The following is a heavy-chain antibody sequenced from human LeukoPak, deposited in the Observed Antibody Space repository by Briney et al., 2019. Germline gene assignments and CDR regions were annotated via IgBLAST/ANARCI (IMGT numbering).Heavy chain of an antibody. CDR1: GFTFSSFW. CDR2: IKLDGSAK. J-gene: IGHJ4*02. V-gene: IGHV3-7*01. CDR3: ARDDSGSYFY. Sequence: GGSLRLSCAASGFTFSSFWMSWVRQAPGKGLEWAANIKLDGSAKYYVDSVKGRFTISRDNAKNSLYLQMNSLRAEDTAVYYCARDDSGSYFYWGQGTLVTVSS. D-gene: IGHD1-26*01.